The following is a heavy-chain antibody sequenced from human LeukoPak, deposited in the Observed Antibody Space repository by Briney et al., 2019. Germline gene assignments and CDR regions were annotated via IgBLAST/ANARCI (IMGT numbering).Heavy chain of an antibody. CDR1: GVTFSSYS. CDR2: ISSSSSYI. V-gene: IGHV3-21*01. CDR3: ARGLTDILTGYHREYYFDY. Sequence: GGSLRLSCAASGVTFSSYSMNWVREAPGKGREWVSSISSSSSYIYYADSVKGRFTISRDNAKNSLYLQMNSLRAEDTAVYYCARGLTDILTGYHREYYFDYWGQGTLVTVSS. D-gene: IGHD3-9*01. J-gene: IGHJ4*02.